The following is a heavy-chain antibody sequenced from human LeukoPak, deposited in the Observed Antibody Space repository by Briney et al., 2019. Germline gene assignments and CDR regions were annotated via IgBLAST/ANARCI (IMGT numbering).Heavy chain of an antibody. CDR2: ISNSGGST. CDR1: GFTFGDYA. D-gene: IGHD2-2*01. V-gene: IGHV3-23*01. Sequence: GGSLRLSCTASGFTFGDYAMSWFRQAPGKGLEWVSFISNSGGSTYYAGSVQGRFTISRDNSKNTLYLQMNSLRAEDTAVYYCANGGGGLLPAAIINAMDVWGQGTTVTVSS. J-gene: IGHJ6*02. CDR3: ANGGGGLLPAAIINAMDV.